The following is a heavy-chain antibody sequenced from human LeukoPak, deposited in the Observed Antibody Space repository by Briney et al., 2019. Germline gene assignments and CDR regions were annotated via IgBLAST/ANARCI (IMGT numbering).Heavy chain of an antibody. D-gene: IGHD3-22*01. V-gene: IGHV1-2*02. CDR1: GYTFTGYY. CDR2: INPNSGGT. CDR3: ARMQYYYDTSGYYQSQKNFDY. Sequence: ASVKVSCKASGYTFTGYYMHWVRQAPGQGLEWMGWINPNSGGTNYAQKFQGRVTMTRDTSISTAYMELSRLRSDDTAVYYCARMQYYYDTSGYYQSQKNFDYWGQGTLDTVSS. J-gene: IGHJ4*02.